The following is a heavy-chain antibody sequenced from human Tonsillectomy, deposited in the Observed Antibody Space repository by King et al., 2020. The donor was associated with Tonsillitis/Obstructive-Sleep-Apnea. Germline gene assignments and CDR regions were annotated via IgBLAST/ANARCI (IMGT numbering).Heavy chain of an antibody. D-gene: IGHD3-10*01. V-gene: IGHV3-21*01. J-gene: IGHJ4*02. CDR3: ARDYGSGSYYIYFDY. CDR1: GFTFSSYS. CDR2: ISSSSSYS. Sequence: VQLVESGGGLVKPGGSLRLSCAASGFTFSSYSMNWVRQAPGKGLEWVSSISSSSSYSYYADSVKGRFTISRDNAKNSLYLQMNSLRAEDTAVYYCARDYGSGSYYIYFDYWGQGTLVTVSS.